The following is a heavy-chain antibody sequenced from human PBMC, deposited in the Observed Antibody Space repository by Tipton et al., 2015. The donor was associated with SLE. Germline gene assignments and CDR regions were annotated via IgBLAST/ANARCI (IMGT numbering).Heavy chain of an antibody. CDR1: GFTFSSYE. CDR2: ISNSANTI. V-gene: IGHV3-48*03. J-gene: IGHJ4*02. CDR3: ASYGSGSYYKGDY. Sequence: SLRLSCAASGFTFSSYEMNWVRQAPGMGLEWVSYISNSANTIYYADSVKGRFIISRDNAKNSLYLQMNSLRAEDTAVYYCASYGSGSYYKGDYWGQGTLVTVSS. D-gene: IGHD3-10*01.